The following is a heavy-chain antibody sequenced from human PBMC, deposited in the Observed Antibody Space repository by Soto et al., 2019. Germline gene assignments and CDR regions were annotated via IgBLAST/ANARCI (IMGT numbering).Heavy chain of an antibody. CDR2: ISNSSSYI. J-gene: IGHJ4*02. CDR3: ARDLTIWFGEVGTVDY. D-gene: IGHD3-10*01. V-gene: IGHV3-21*01. CDR1: GFTFSSYS. Sequence: VQLVESGGGLVKPGGSLRLSCAASGFTFSSYSMNWVRQAPGKGLEWVSSISNSSSYIYYADSVKGRFTISRDNAKNSLYLQMNSLRAEDTAVYYCARDLTIWFGEVGTVDYWGQGTLVTVSS.